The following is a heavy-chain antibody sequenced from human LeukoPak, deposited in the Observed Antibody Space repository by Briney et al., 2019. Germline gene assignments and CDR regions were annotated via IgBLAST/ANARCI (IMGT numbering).Heavy chain of an antibody. CDR2: IYHSGST. Sequence: PSETLSLTCTVSGYSISSGYYWGWIRQPPGKGLEWIGSIYHSGSTYYNPSLKSRVTISVDTSKNQFSLKLSSVTAADTAVYYCARDSSSGWYRTVFNWFDPWGQGTLVTVSS. CDR1: GYSISSGYY. V-gene: IGHV4-38-2*02. D-gene: IGHD6-19*01. J-gene: IGHJ5*02. CDR3: ARDSSSGWYRTVFNWFDP.